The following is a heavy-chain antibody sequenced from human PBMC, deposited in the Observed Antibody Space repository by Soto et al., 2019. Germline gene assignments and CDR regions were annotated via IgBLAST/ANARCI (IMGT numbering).Heavy chain of an antibody. CDR2: IYHSGST. Sequence: PSETLSLTCTVSGDSISSSRYYWGWVRQPPGKGLEWIGSIYHSGSTNYNPSLKSRVTISVDKSKNQFSLKLSSVTAADTAVYYCAREQLVYCSSTSCRNWFDPWGQGTLVTVSS. J-gene: IGHJ5*02. CDR3: AREQLVYCSSTSCRNWFDP. CDR1: GDSISSSRYY. D-gene: IGHD2-2*01. V-gene: IGHV4-39*07.